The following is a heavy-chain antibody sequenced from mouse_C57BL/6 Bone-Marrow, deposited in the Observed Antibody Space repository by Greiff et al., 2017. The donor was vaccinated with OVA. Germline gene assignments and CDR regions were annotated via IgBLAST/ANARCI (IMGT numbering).Heavy chain of an antibody. J-gene: IGHJ2*01. CDR2: ITHSGET. D-gene: IGHD2-3*01. CDR1: GFPITSGYY. V-gene: IGHV12-3*01. CDR3: AGESYDGYGHY. Sequence: QVQLKESGPGLVKPSQSLFLTCSITGFPITSGYYWIWIRQSPGKPLEWMGYITHSGETFYNPSLQSPISITRETSKNQFFLQLNSVTTEDTAMYYCAGESYDGYGHYWGQGTTLTVSS.